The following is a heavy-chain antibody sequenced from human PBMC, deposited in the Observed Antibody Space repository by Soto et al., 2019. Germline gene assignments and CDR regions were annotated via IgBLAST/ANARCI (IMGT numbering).Heavy chain of an antibody. CDR2: IIPILGIA. Sequence: SVKVSCKASGGTFSSYTISWVRQAPGQGLEWMGRIIPILGIANYAQKFQGRVTITADKSTSTAYMELSSLRSEDTAVYYCARDEVATISVDYYYGMDVWGQGTTVTVSS. CDR3: ARDEVATISVDYYYGMDV. CDR1: GGTFSSYT. V-gene: IGHV1-69*04. J-gene: IGHJ6*02. D-gene: IGHD5-12*01.